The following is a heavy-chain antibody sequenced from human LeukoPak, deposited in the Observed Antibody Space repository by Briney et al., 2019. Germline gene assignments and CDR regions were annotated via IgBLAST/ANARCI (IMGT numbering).Heavy chain of an antibody. V-gene: IGHV3-74*01. J-gene: IGHJ4*02. CDR1: GFTFTSYA. Sequence: GGSLRLSCAASGFTFTSYAISWVRQAPGKGLVWVSRINTDGSSTRYADSVKGRFTISRDNAKNTLYLQMNSLRAEDTAVYYCTRESGGNSHYWGQGTLVTVSS. CDR2: INTDGSST. D-gene: IGHD4-23*01. CDR3: TRESGGNSHY.